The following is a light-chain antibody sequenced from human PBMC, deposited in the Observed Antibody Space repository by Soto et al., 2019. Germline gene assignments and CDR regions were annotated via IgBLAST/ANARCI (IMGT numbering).Light chain of an antibody. CDR2: EVS. CDR3: SSFVGAPVI. Sequence: QSALTQPPSASGSPGQSVTISCTGTSSDVGKYDYVSWFQHHPGKAPKLIIYEVSKRPSGVPDRFSGSKSGDTASLTVSGLQAEDEADYYCSSFVGAPVIFGGGTKLTVL. V-gene: IGLV2-8*01. J-gene: IGLJ2*01. CDR1: SSDVGKYDY.